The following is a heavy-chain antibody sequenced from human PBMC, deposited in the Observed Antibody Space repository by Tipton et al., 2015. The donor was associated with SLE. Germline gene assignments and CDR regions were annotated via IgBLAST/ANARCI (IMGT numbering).Heavy chain of an antibody. CDR3: ARSLNIVAAVFDI. CDR2: IRSSAHGGTT. CDR1: GFTFAENG. J-gene: IGHJ3*02. D-gene: IGHD5-12*01. Sequence: SLRLSCTASGFTFAENGMTWFRQAPGKGLDWVAFIRSSAHGGTTQYAASVTGRFTISRDDSKGILYLQMNSLKTEDTAVYYCARSLNIVAAVFDIWGQAAMVTVSS. V-gene: IGHV3-49*03.